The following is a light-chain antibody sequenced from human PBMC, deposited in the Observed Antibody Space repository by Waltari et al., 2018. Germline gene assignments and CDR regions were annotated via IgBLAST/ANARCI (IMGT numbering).Light chain of an antibody. J-gene: IGKJ1*01. Sequence: DVVMTQSPLSLPVSLGQPASISCRSSQSLVHTDGHTYLNWFQQRPGQSPRRLIYKVSNRDSGVPDRFSGIGSDTAFTLKISRVEAEDVGIYYCMQATNWPLTFGQGTKVEIQ. V-gene: IGKV2-30*02. CDR2: KVS. CDR1: QSLVHTDGHTY. CDR3: MQATNWPLT.